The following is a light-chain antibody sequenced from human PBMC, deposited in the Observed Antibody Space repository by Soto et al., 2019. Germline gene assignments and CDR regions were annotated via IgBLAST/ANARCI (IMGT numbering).Light chain of an antibody. Sequence: ETVMTQSPATLSVSPGERATLSCRASQSVSTNLAWYKHKPGQAPRLLISGASTRATGLPARFSGSGSGTEFTLTISSLKSEDFAVYYCQQYNNWPGTFGQGTKVDIK. V-gene: IGKV3-15*01. CDR3: QQYNNWPGT. J-gene: IGKJ1*01. CDR2: GAS. CDR1: QSVSTN.